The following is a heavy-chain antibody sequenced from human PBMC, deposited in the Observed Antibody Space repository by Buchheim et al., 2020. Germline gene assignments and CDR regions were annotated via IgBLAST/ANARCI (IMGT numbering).Heavy chain of an antibody. J-gene: IGHJ4*02. Sequence: EVQLVESGGGLVQPGGSLRLSCAASGFTFSSYSMNWVRQAPGKGLEWVSYISSSSSTIYYADSVKGRFTISRDTAKKPLSLQMNSLRDEDTAVYYCARDISRISYSRLSPFDYWGQGTL. CDR3: ARDISRISYSRLSPFDY. CDR1: GFTFSSYS. CDR2: ISSSSSTI. V-gene: IGHV3-48*02. D-gene: IGHD6-13*01.